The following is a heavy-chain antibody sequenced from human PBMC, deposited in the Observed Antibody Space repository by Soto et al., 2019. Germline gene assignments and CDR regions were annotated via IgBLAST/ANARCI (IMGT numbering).Heavy chain of an antibody. CDR1: GGTFSSYA. D-gene: IGHD4-17*01. J-gene: IGHJ6*02. CDR2: IIPIFGTA. Sequence: SVKVSCKASGGTFSSYAISWVRQAPGQGLEWMGGIIPIFGTANYAQKFQGRVTITADESTSTAYMELSSLRSEDTAVYYCASPTVVTPSVLGTSSSNYYNGIVGWGQGTTGTVSS. CDR3: ASPTVVTPSVLGTSSSNYYNGIVG. V-gene: IGHV1-69*13.